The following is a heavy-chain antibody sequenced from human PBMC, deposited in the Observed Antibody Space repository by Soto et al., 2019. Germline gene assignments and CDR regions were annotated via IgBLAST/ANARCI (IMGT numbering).Heavy chain of an antibody. CDR3: AKDHKCCYYFYGIDD. D-gene: IGHD2-2*01. V-gene: IGHV3-48*03. CDR2: ISSSVSTI. J-gene: IGHJ6*01. CDR1: AFTISSYV. Sequence: PGGSLGVSCAPSAFTISSYVMNWVRQAPGEGLVWDPCISSSVSTIYEPDSVKVRFTISRDNAKNSLYLQMNSLRDEVTAVYYCAKDHKCCYYFYGIDD.